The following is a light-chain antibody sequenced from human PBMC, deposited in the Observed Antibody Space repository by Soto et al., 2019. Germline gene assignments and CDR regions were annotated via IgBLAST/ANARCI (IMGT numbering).Light chain of an antibody. CDR2: DAS. Sequence: DIPMTQSPSTLSASVGDRVTITCRASQSISSWLAWYQQKPGKAPKLLMYDASSLDSGVPSRFSGSGSGTEFTLTISSLQPDDFATYYCQQYNVYPWTFGQGTKVEIK. V-gene: IGKV1-5*01. J-gene: IGKJ1*01. CDR3: QQYNVYPWT. CDR1: QSISSW.